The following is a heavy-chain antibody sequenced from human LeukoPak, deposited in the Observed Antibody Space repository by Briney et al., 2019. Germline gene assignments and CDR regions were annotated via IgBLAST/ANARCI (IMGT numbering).Heavy chain of an antibody. D-gene: IGHD6-13*01. J-gene: IGHJ4*02. V-gene: IGHV1-69*05. CDR3: ASGVSSWYFDY. Sequence: ASVKVSCKASGGTFSSYAISWVRQAPGQGLEWMGGIIPVFGTANYAQKFQGRVTITTDESTSTAYMELSGLRSEDTAVYYCASGVSSWYFDYWGQGTLVTVSS. CDR1: GGTFSSYA. CDR2: IIPVFGTA.